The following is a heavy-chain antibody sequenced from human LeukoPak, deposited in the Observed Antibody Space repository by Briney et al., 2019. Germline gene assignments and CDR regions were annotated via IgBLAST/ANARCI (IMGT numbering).Heavy chain of an antibody. CDR2: INSDGSST. D-gene: IGHD3-10*01. J-gene: IGHJ3*02. CDR3: STGSGHAFDI. Sequence: GGSLRLSCAASGFTFSSYWMHWVRQAPGKGLVWVSRINSDGSSTSYADSVKGRFTISRDNAKNTLYLQMNSLRAEDTVVYYCSTGSGHAFDIWGQGTMVTVSS. CDR1: GFTFSSYW. V-gene: IGHV3-74*01.